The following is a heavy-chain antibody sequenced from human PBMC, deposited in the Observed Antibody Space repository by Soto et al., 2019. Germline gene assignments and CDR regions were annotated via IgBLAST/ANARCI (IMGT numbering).Heavy chain of an antibody. J-gene: IGHJ5*02. CDR1: GYTFTSYY. Sequence: QVQLVQSGAEVKKPGASVKVSCKASGYTFTSYYMHWVRQAPGQGLEWMGIINPSGGSTSYAQKFQGRVTMTRDTSTSTVYMELSSLRSEDTAVYYCARAGVPAAAPHWFDPWGQGTLVTVSS. V-gene: IGHV1-46*03. CDR3: ARAGVPAAAPHWFDP. CDR2: INPSGGST. D-gene: IGHD2-2*01.